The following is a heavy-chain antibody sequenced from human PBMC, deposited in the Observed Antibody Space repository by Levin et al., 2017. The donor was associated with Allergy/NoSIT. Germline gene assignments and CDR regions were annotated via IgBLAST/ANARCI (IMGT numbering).Heavy chain of an antibody. Sequence: SQTLSLTCTVPGGSVSSGSYYWSWIRQPPGKGLEWIGYIFFSGCTNYNPSLKSRVTISVDTSKNQFSLKLTSVTAADTAVYYCARSHPFLSGYGLAPVFDYWGQGTLVTVSS. CDR3: ARSHPFLSGYGLAPVFDY. J-gene: IGHJ4*02. V-gene: IGHV4-61*01. CDR1: GGSVSSGSYY. D-gene: IGHD5-12*01. CDR2: IFFSGCT.